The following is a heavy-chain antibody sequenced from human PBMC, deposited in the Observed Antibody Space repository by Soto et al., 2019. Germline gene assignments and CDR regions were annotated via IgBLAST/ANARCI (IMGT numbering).Heavy chain of an antibody. V-gene: IGHV4-39*01. D-gene: IGHD2-2*03. CDR3: ARHGYCSSTSCRLDAFDI. J-gene: IGHJ3*02. CDR1: GGSISSSSYY. Sequence: QLQLQESGPGLVKPSETLSLTCTVSGGSISSSSYYWGWIRQPPGKGLEWIGSIYYSGSTYYNPSLKSRVTISVDTSKNQFSLKLSSVTAADTAVYYCARHGYCSSTSCRLDAFDIWGQGTMVTVSS. CDR2: IYYSGST.